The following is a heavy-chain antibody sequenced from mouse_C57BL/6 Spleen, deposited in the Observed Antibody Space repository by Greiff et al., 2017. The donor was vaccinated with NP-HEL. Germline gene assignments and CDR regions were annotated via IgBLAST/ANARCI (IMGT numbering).Heavy chain of an antibody. D-gene: IGHD3-2*02. Sequence: QVQLQHPGAELVKPGASVKMSCKASGYTFTSYWITWVKQRPGQGLEWIGDIYPGSGSTNYNEKFKSKATLTVDTSSSTAYMQLSSLTSEDSAVYYCARGGSSGYVNAMDYWGQGTSVTVSS. CDR3: ARGGSSGYVNAMDY. CDR2: IYPGSGST. V-gene: IGHV1-55*01. CDR1: GYTFTSYW. J-gene: IGHJ4*01.